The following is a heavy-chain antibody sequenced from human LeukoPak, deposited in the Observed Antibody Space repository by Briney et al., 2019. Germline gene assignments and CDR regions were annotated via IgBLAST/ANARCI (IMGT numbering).Heavy chain of an antibody. CDR3: AKRRGPTLGAFDY. CDR1: GFTFSSYW. V-gene: IGHV3-74*01. J-gene: IGHJ4*02. CDR2: INSDGSST. D-gene: IGHD3-16*01. Sequence: GGSLRLSCAASGFTFSSYWMHWFRQAPGEGLVWVSRINSDGSSTSYADSVKGRFTISIDNAKNTLYLQMNSLRAEDTAVYYCAKRRGPTLGAFDYWGQGTLVTVSS.